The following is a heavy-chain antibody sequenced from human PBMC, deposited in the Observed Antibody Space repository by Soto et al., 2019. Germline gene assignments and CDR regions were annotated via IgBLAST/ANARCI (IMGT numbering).Heavy chain of an antibody. V-gene: IGHV3-30*18. CDR1: GFTFSSYG. CDR2: ISYDGSNK. Sequence: QVQLVESGGGVVQPGRSLRLSCAASGFTFSSYGMHWVRQAPGKGLEWVAVISYDGSNKYYADSVKGRFTISRDNSKNTLYLQMNSLRAEDTAVYYCAKDQVVVVVAAADPDYYYYYGMDVWGQGTTVTVSS. J-gene: IGHJ6*02. D-gene: IGHD2-15*01. CDR3: AKDQVVVVVAAADPDYYYYYGMDV.